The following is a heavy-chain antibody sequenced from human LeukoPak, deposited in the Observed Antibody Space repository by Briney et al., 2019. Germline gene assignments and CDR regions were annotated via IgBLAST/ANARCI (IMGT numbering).Heavy chain of an antibody. CDR1: GFTFSSYA. J-gene: IGHJ4*02. CDR3: ATSVYDSRYYFDY. D-gene: IGHD5/OR15-5a*01. V-gene: IGHV3-23*01. Sequence: AGGSLRLSCAASGFTFSSYAMNWVRQAPGKGLEWVSSISGGAGGAAYADSVKGRFTMSRDNSKNTLYLQMNSLRAEDTAVYYCATSVYDSRYYFDYWGQGTLVTVSS. CDR2: ISGGAGGA.